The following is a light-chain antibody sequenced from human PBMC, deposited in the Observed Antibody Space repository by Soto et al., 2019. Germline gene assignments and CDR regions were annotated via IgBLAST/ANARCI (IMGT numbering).Light chain of an antibody. CDR2: EVT. V-gene: IGLV2-14*01. CDR3: SSYTSSSTYV. J-gene: IGLJ1*01. Sequence: QSVLTQPASVSGSPGQSITISCTGTSSDVGVYNHVSWYQHHPGKAPQLMIYEVTNRPSGVSHRFSGSKSGNTASLTISGLQAEDEAHYYCSSYTSSSTYVFGNGTKVTVL. CDR1: SSDVGVYNH.